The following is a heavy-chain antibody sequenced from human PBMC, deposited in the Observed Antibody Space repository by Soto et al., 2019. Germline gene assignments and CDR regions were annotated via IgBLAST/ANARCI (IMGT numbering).Heavy chain of an antibody. CDR3: ARVPLDTAMVRIFDY. J-gene: IGHJ4*02. CDR1: GGSISSGDYY. CDR2: IYYSGST. V-gene: IGHV4-30-4*01. D-gene: IGHD5-18*01. Sequence: SETLSLTCPVSGGSISSGDYYWSWIRQPPGKGLEWIGYIYYSGSTYYNPSLKSRVTISVDTSKNQFSLKLSSVTAADTAVYYCARVPLDTAMVRIFDYWGQGTLVTVSS.